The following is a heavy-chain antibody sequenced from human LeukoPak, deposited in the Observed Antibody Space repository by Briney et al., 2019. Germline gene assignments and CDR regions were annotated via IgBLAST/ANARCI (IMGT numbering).Heavy chain of an antibody. CDR3: AKDIGVWYSSGWRYYYYGMDV. Sequence: GGSLRLSCAASRFTFSSYGMHWVRQAPGKGLEWVAVISYDGSNKYYADSVKGRFTISRDNSKNTLYLQMNSLRAEDTAVYYCAKDIGVWYSSGWRYYYYGMDVWGQGTTVTVSS. CDR2: ISYDGSNK. J-gene: IGHJ6*02. D-gene: IGHD6-19*01. V-gene: IGHV3-30*18. CDR1: RFTFSSYG.